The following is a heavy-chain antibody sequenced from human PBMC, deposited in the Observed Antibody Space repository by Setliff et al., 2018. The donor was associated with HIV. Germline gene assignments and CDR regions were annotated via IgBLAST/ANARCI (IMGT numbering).Heavy chain of an antibody. Sequence: VASVKVSCKASGYTFTTYYIHWVRQAPGQGLEWMGILNPSEGTTSFAQKFQGRVTMTRDTSTSTVYMDLSSLRADDTAVYYCVRGYRGAWNSWFDAWGQGTRVTVSS. J-gene: IGHJ5*02. V-gene: IGHV1-46*01. D-gene: IGHD6-19*01. CDR2: LNPSEGTT. CDR3: VRGYRGAWNSWFDA. CDR1: GYTFTTYY.